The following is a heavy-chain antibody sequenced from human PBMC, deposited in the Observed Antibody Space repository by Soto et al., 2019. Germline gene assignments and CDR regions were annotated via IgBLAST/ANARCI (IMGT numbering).Heavy chain of an antibody. D-gene: IGHD2-15*01. CDR2: MNPRSGGS. CDR1: GYTFTNYY. V-gene: IGHV1-2*02. CDR3: ARDWSGGSCYHTYPCGMDV. J-gene: IGHJ6*02. Sequence: GASVKVSCKASGYTFTNYYMHWLRQAPGQGLEWMGWMNPRSGGSKYAQAFQDRVTMTRDASISTAYMEMTSLRHGDTAVYYCARDWSGGSCYHTYPCGMDVWGQGTTVTVSS.